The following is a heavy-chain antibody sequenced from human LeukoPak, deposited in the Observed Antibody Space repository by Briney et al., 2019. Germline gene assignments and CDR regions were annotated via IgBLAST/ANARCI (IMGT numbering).Heavy chain of an antibody. CDR3: ARATERNDYDILTGYLNWYFDL. D-gene: IGHD3-9*01. J-gene: IGHJ2*01. CDR2: ISNSSSYI. V-gene: IGHV3-21*01. CDR1: GFTFSSYS. Sequence: PGGSLRLSCAASGFTFSSYSRSWIRQPPGKGLEWIGSISNSSSYIYYADTVNGRFTISRDNAKNSLYLQMNSLRVEDTAVYYCARATERNDYDILTGYLNWYFDLWGRGTLVTVSS.